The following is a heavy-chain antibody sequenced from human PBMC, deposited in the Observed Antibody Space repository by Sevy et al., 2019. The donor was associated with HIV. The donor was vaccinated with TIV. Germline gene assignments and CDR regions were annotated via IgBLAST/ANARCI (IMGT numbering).Heavy chain of an antibody. Sequence: GGCLRLSCAASGLTFSSHAMHWVRQAPGKGLEWVAVISSAGSNQYYADSVKGRFTISRDNPKNTLYLQMNSLRPEDTAVYYCTRDAGYSIAWSPSDYWGQGTLVSVSS. CDR2: ISSAGSNQ. CDR3: TRDAGYSIAWSPSDY. J-gene: IGHJ4*02. D-gene: IGHD6-19*01. CDR1: GLTFSSHA. V-gene: IGHV3-30-3*01.